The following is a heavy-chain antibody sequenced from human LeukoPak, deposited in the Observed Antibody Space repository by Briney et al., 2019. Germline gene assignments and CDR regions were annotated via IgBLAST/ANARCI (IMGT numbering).Heavy chain of an antibody. CDR1: GFTFSSYS. J-gene: IGHJ4*02. Sequence: GGSLRLSCAASGFTFSSYSMNWVRQAPGKGLEWVSSISSSSSYIYYADSVKGRFTISRDNAKNSLYLQMNSLRAEDTAVYYCARDGGGSYYYDSSGFDYWGQGTLVTVS. V-gene: IGHV3-21*01. CDR3: ARDGGGSYYYDSSGFDY. D-gene: IGHD3-22*01. CDR2: ISSSSSYI.